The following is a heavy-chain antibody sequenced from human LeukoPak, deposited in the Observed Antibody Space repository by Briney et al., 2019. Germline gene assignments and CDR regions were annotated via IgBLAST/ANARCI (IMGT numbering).Heavy chain of an antibody. V-gene: IGHV3-43D*03. CDR2: ISWDGGST. CDR3: AKDSVAARPDLRYYYYYMDV. D-gene: IGHD6-6*01. CDR1: GFTFDDYA. J-gene: IGHJ6*03. Sequence: GGSLRLSCAASGFTFDDYAMHWVRQAPGKGLEWVSLISWDGGSTYYADSVKGRFTISRDNSKNSLYLQMNSLRAEDTALYYCAKDSVAARPDLRYYYYYMDVWGKGTTVTVSS.